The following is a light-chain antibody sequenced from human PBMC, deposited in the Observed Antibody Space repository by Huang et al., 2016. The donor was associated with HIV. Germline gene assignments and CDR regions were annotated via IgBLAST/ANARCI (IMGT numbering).Light chain of an antibody. CDR1: QRCSSY. CDR2: DAS. Sequence: EIVLTQSPATLSLSPGERATLSCRASQRCSSYLAWYQQKPGQAPRLLIYDASNRATGIPARFSGSGSGTDFTLTISSLEPEDFAVDYCQQRSNWPPETFGGGTKVEIK. J-gene: IGKJ4*01. V-gene: IGKV3-11*01. CDR3: QQRSNWPPET.